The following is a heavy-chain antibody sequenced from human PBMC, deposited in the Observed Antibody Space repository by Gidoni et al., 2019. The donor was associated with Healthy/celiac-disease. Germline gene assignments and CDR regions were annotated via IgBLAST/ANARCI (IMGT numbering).Heavy chain of an antibody. J-gene: IGHJ5*02. CDR3: ARGRILTTVTRRWFDP. V-gene: IGHV4-34*01. Sequence: QVQLQQWGAGLLKPSETLSLTCAVYGGSFSGYYWSWIRQPPGKGLEWIGEINHSGSTNYNPSLKSRVTISVDTSKNQFSLKLSSVTAADTAVYYCARGRILTTVTRRWFDPWGQGTLVTVSS. CDR2: INHSGST. D-gene: IGHD4-17*01. CDR1: GGSFSGYY.